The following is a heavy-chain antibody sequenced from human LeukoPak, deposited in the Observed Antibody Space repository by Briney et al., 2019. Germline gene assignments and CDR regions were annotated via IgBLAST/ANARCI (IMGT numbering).Heavy chain of an antibody. Sequence: SETLSLTCTVSGGSISSYYWSWIRQPPGKGLEWIGEINHSGSTNYNPSLKSRVTISVDTSKNQFSLKLSSVTAADTAVYYCARQWIVVVPAAEAWAPDYYYYMDVWGKGTTVTISS. CDR3: ARQWIVVVPAAEAWAPDYYYYMDV. J-gene: IGHJ6*03. CDR2: INHSGST. V-gene: IGHV4-34*01. D-gene: IGHD2-2*01. CDR1: GGSISSYY.